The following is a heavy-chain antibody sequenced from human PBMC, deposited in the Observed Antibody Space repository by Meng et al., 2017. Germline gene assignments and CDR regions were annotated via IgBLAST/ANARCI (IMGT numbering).Heavy chain of an antibody. CDR1: GGTFSSYA. D-gene: IGHD3-22*01. Sequence: SVKVSCQASGGTFSSYAISWVRQAPGQGLEWMGGIIPIFGTANYAQKFQGRVTITADESTSTAYMELSSLRSEDTAVYYCTGLYYYDSSGYPGWGQGTLVTVSS. CDR2: IIPIFGTA. J-gene: IGHJ4*02. V-gene: IGHV1-69*13. CDR3: TGLYYYDSSGYPG.